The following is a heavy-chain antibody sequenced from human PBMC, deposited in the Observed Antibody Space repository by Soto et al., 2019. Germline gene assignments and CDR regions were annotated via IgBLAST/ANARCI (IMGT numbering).Heavy chain of an antibody. Sequence: SETLSLTCAGYGGSFSGYYLSWIRKPPGKGLEWIGEINHSGSTNYNPSLKSRVTISVDTSKNQFSLKLSSVTAADTAVYYCARGRDFWSGYYGDWFDPWGQGTLVTVSS. CDR1: GGSFSGYY. J-gene: IGHJ5*02. V-gene: IGHV4-34*01. D-gene: IGHD3-3*01. CDR2: INHSGST. CDR3: ARGRDFWSGYYGDWFDP.